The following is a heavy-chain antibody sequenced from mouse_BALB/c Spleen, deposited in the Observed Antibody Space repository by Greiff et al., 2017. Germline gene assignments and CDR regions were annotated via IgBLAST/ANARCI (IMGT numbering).Heavy chain of an antibody. CDR1: GFTFSSYA. D-gene: IGHD2-14*01. CDR3: ARHGYRYDVDY. CDR2: ISSGGST. Sequence: VQLKESGGGLVKPGGSLKLSCAASGFTFSSYAMSWVRQTPEKRLEWVASISSGGSTYYPDSVKGRFTISRDNARNILYLQMSSLRSEDTAMYYCARHGYRYDVDYWGQGTSVTVSS. J-gene: IGHJ4*01. V-gene: IGHV5-6-5*01.